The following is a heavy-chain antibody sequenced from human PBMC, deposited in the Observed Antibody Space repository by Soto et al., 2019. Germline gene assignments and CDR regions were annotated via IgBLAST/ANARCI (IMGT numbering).Heavy chain of an antibody. CDR3: ARGRYGDY. CDR1: GYGFTTYG. J-gene: IGHJ4*02. CDR2: ISAHNGNT. Sequence: QGHLVQSGAEVKKPGASVKFSCKGSGYGFTTYGITWVRQAPGQGLEWMAWISAHNGNTNYAQKLQGRVTVTRDTSTSTAYMELRSLRSDDTAVYYCARGRYGDYWGQGALVTVSS. V-gene: IGHV1-18*01. D-gene: IGHD1-1*01.